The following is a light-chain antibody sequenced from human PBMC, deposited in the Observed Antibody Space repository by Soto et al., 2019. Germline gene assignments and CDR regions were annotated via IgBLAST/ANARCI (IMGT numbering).Light chain of an antibody. CDR3: QQYKNMYT. V-gene: IGKV1-5*01. CDR1: QSITGW. J-gene: IGKJ2*01. CDR2: DAS. Sequence: DIRMTQSPSTLSASVGDRVTITCRASQSITGWLAWYQQKAGKAPKLLIYDASSLETGVPSRFRGSGSGTEYILTSSGLHPDDVATYYCQQYKNMYTFGQGTKLEIK.